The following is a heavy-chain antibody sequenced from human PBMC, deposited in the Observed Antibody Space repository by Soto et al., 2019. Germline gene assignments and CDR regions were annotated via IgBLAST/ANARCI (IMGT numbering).Heavy chain of an antibody. D-gene: IGHD3-10*01. CDR3: ARGGARGNWFDP. CDR2: IYYSGST. V-gene: IGHV4-59*01. J-gene: IGHJ5*02. Sequence: PSETLSLTCIVSGDSITNYYWSWIRQPPGKGLEWIGYIYYSGSTSYNPSLKSRVTMSVDTSKNQFSLRLSSVTAADTAFYYCARGGARGNWFDPLGQGTLVTVSS. CDR1: GDSITNYY.